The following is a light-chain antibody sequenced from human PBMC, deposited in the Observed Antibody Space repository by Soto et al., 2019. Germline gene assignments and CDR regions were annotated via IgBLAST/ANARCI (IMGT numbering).Light chain of an antibody. J-gene: IGLJ2*01. CDR3: QSYDSSLRVYVI. CDR1: SSNIGAGYD. CDR2: GNN. Sequence: QSALTQSPSVSGAPGQRVTISCTGNSSNIGAGYDVLWYQQLPGTAPKLLIYGNNIRPSGVPDRFSGSKSGASASLAITGLQADDEADYYCQSYDSSLRVYVIFGGGTKVTVL. V-gene: IGLV1-40*01.